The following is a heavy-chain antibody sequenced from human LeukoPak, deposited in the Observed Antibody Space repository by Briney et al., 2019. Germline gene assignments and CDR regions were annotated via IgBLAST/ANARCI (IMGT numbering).Heavy chain of an antibody. D-gene: IGHD7-27*01. V-gene: IGHV1-8*03. CDR3: ARGYRTGDHDY. CDR2: MNPNSGNT. J-gene: IGHJ4*02. Sequence: ASVKVSCKASGYTFTNYYIHWVRQATGQGLEWMGWMNPNSGNTGYAQKFQGRVTITRNTSISTAYMELSSLRSEDTAVYYCARGYRTGDHDYWGQGTLVTVSS. CDR1: GYTFTNYY.